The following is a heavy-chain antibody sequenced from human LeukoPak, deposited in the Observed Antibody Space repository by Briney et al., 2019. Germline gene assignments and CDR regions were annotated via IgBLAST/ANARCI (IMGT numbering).Heavy chain of an antibody. D-gene: IGHD6-6*01. Sequence: PSETLSLTCAVYGGSFSGYYWSWIRQPPGKGLEWIGEINHSGSTNYNPSLKSRVTISVDTSKNQFSLKLSSVTAADTAVYYCARTSIAARPPHYYYYYYYMDVWGKGTTVTVSS. V-gene: IGHV4-34*01. CDR3: ARTSIAARPPHYYYYYYYMDV. CDR2: INHSGST. CDR1: GGSFSGYY. J-gene: IGHJ6*03.